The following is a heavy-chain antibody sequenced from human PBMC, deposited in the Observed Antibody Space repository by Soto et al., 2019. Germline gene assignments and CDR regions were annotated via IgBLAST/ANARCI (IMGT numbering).Heavy chain of an antibody. CDR1: GFTFSSYA. CDR3: ARDGGIYGDYVFDWFDP. CDR2: ISYDGSNK. J-gene: IGHJ5*02. Sequence: QVPLVESGGGVVQPGRSLRLSCAASGFTFSSYAMHWVRQAPGKGLEWVAVISYDGSNKYYADSVKGRFTISRDNSKNTLYLQMNSLRAEDTAVYYCARDGGIYGDYVFDWFDPWGQGTLVTVSS. V-gene: IGHV3-30-3*01. D-gene: IGHD4-17*01.